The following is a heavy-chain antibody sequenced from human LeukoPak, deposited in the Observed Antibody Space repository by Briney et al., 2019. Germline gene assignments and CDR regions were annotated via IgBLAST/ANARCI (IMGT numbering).Heavy chain of an antibody. D-gene: IGHD3-9*01. V-gene: IGHV1-24*01. CDR2: FDPEDGDR. CDR3: ATVDILTGYYFYFDS. J-gene: IGHJ4*02. Sequence: ASMKVSCKVSGYTLTEVSMHWLRQAPGKGPEWMGGFDPEDGDRIYAQKFQDGLTMTEDTSTGAASMELSRLTPDDTAVYYCATVDILTGYYFYFDSWGQGTLVTVSS. CDR1: GYTLTEVS.